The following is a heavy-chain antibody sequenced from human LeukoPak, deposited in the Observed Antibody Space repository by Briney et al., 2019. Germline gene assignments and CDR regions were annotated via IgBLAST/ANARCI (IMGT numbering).Heavy chain of an antibody. CDR3: AKRLAVGATYYYYGMDV. V-gene: IGHV3-30*18. D-gene: IGHD1-26*01. CDR2: ISYDGSNK. Sequence: GGSLRLSCAASGFTFSRYGMHWVRQAPGKGLEWVAVISYDGSNKYYADSVKGRFTISRDNSKNTLYLQMNSLRAEDTAVYYCAKRLAVGATYYYYGMDVWGQGTTVTVSS. J-gene: IGHJ6*02. CDR1: GFTFSRYG.